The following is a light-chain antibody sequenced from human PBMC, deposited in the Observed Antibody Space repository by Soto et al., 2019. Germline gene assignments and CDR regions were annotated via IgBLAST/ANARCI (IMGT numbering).Light chain of an antibody. CDR1: QDIRIF. J-gene: IGKJ4*01. V-gene: IGKV3-11*01. CDR2: NAS. Sequence: EIVLTQSPATLSLSPGDSATLSWTASQDIRIFLAWYQKKPGQAPRLLIYNASQRATGIPARFTGSGSGTDLTLTIRSLGTEDFAVYYCQQRYNWPPLTFGGGTKVDTK. CDR3: QQRYNWPPLT.